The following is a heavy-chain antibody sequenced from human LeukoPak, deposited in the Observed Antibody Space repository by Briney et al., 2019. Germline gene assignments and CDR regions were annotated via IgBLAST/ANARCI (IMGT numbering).Heavy chain of an antibody. D-gene: IGHD2-2*01. Sequence: GGSLRLSCAASGFTFSDYYMSWIRQAPGKGLEWVSYTSSGSSYTNYADSVKGRFTISRDNAKNSLYLQMNSLRAEDTAVYYCARGQTYCSSSSCSPNWFDPWGQGTLVTVSS. CDR3: ARGQTYCSSSSCSPNWFDP. CDR1: GFTFSDYY. J-gene: IGHJ5*02. V-gene: IGHV3-11*05. CDR2: TSSGSSYT.